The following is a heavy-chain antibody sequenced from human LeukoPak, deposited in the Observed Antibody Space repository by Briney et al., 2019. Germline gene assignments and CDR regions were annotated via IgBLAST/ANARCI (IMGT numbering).Heavy chain of an antibody. CDR2: INPNSGGT. J-gene: IGHJ5*02. CDR1: GYSFTDYY. Sequence: ASVKVSCKTSGYSFTDYYMHWVRQAPGQGLEWMGWINPNSGGTSSAQKFQGRVTMTRDTSITTVYMEVRWLASDDTAIYYCARADRLHGGPYLIGPWGQGTLVTVSS. CDR3: ARADRLHGGPYLIGP. V-gene: IGHV1-2*02. D-gene: IGHD2-21*01.